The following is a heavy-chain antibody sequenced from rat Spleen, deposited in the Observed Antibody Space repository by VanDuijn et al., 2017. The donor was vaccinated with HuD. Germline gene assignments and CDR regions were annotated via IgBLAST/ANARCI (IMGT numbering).Heavy chain of an antibody. D-gene: IGHD1-2*01. J-gene: IGHJ1*01. Sequence: EVRLVESGGGLVQPGRSMKLSCAASGFTFSNYDMAWVRQAPTKGLEWIASISTGGGNTYYRDSVKGRFTISRDNAKNTQYLQMDSLRSEDTATYYCARDYSNYFPYWYFDFWGPGTMVTVSS. V-gene: IGHV5S13*01. CDR3: ARDYSNYFPYWYFDF. CDR2: ISTGGGNT. CDR1: GFTFSNYD.